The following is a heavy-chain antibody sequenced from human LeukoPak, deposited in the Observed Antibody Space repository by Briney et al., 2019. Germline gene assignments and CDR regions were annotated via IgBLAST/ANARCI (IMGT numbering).Heavy chain of an antibody. J-gene: IGHJ4*02. CDR1: GFTFSSYS. CDR2: ISSRSSYI. CDR3: AKCSLGVVAAFDY. Sequence: GGSLRLSCAASGFTFSSYSMNWVRQAPGKGLEWVSSISSRSSYIYYADSVEGRFTISRDNSKNTLYLQMNSLRAEDTAVYYCAKCSLGVVAAFDYWGQGTLVTVSS. D-gene: IGHD2-15*01. V-gene: IGHV3-21*04.